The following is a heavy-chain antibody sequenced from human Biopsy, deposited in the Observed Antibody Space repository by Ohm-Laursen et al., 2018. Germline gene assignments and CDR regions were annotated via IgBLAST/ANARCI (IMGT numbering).Heavy chain of an antibody. D-gene: IGHD6-19*01. J-gene: IGHJ4*02. CDR2: IYDRGST. V-gene: IGHV4-61*01. CDR1: GDSVSSGSFY. CDR3: ARGMRSSGWPYFDS. Sequence: SRTLSFTCAVSGDSVSSGSFYCTWIRQPPGQGLEYIGYIYDRGSTANYNPSLESRVTMSVDMPKNQFSLKLSSVTTADTAIYYCARGMRSSGWPYFDSWGQGTLVTVSS.